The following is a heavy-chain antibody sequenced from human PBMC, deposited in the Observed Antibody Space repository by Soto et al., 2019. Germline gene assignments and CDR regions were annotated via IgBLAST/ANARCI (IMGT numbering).Heavy chain of an antibody. CDR2: IIPIFGTA. CDR1: GGTFSSYA. CDR3: ARERNYYDSSGYSGLGSDFDY. J-gene: IGHJ4*02. Sequence: SVKVSCKASGGTFSSYAISWVRQAPGQGLEWMGGIIPIFGTANYAQKFQGRVTITADESTSTAYMELSSLRSEDTAVYYCARERNYYDSSGYSGLGSDFDYWGQGTLVTVSS. D-gene: IGHD3-22*01. V-gene: IGHV1-69*13.